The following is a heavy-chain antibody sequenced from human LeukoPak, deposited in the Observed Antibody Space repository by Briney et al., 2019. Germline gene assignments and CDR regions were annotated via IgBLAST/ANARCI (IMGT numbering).Heavy chain of an antibody. CDR2: IYDSGST. J-gene: IGHJ4*02. Sequence: SETLSLTCTVSGGSIGSYYWGWIRQSPGKRLEWTGYIYDSGSTNYNPSLKSRVAMSVDTSKNQFSLKLNSVTAADTAVYYCARHGSGWSFDYWGQGTLVTVSS. CDR3: ARHGSGWSFDY. V-gene: IGHV4-59*01. D-gene: IGHD6-19*01. CDR1: GGSIGSYY.